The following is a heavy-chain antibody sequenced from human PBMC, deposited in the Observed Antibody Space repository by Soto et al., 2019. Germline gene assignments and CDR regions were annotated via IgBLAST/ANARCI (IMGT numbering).Heavy chain of an antibody. J-gene: IGHJ4*02. CDR3: ARGKHYDSVWGSYADY. CDR2: ISAYNGNT. V-gene: IGHV1-18*01. Sequence: AASVKVSCKASGYTFTSYVISWVRQAPGQGLEWMGWISAYNGNTNYAQKLQGRVTMTTDTSTSTAYMELRSLRSDDTAVYYCARGKHYDSVWGSYADYWGQGTLVTVSS. D-gene: IGHD3-16*01. CDR1: GYTFTSYV.